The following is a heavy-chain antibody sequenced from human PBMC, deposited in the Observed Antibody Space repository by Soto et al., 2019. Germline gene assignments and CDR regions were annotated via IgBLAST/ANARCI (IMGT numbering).Heavy chain of an antibody. CDR2: ISYDGSNK. Sequence: VQLVESGGGVVQPGRSLRLSCAASGFTFSSYAMHWVRQAPGKGLEWVAVISYDGSNKYYADSVKGRFTISRDNSKNTLYLQMNSLRAEDTAVYYCASDTITAAGTEQETDHFDYWGQGTLVTVSS. J-gene: IGHJ4*02. V-gene: IGHV3-30-3*01. D-gene: IGHD6-13*01. CDR3: ASDTITAAGTEQETDHFDY. CDR1: GFTFSSYA.